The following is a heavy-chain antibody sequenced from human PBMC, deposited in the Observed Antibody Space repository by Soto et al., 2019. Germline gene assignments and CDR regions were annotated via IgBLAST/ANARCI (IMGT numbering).Heavy chain of an antibody. CDR1: GFTFSSYA. Sequence: EVQLLESGGGLVQPGGSLRLSCAASGFTFSSYAMNWVRQAPGKGLEWVSVISGSGGSTYYADSVKGRFTISRDNSKNTLYMQMNSLRAEDTVVYYCASSSSGWYFDYWGQGTLVTVSS. CDR3: ASSSSGWYFDY. CDR2: ISGSGGST. D-gene: IGHD6-19*01. J-gene: IGHJ4*02. V-gene: IGHV3-23*01.